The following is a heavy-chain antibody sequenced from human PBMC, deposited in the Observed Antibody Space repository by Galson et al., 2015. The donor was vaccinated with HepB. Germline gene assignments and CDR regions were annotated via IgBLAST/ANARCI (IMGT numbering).Heavy chain of an antibody. V-gene: IGHV1-46*03. D-gene: IGHD3-16*01. J-gene: IGHJ3*02. CDR1: GYTFTSYY. CDR3: ARAQQGAPGAFDI. Sequence: SVKVSCKASGYTFTSYYMHWVRQAPGQGLEWMGIINPSGGSTSYAQKFQGRVTMTRDTSTSTVYMELSSLRSEDTAVYYCARAQQGAPGAFDIWGQGTMVTVSS. CDR2: INPSGGST.